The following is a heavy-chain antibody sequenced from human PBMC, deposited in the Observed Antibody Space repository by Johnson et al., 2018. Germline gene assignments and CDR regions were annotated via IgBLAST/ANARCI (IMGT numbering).Heavy chain of an antibody. D-gene: IGHD3-16*01. CDR3: ARRGQGGDYYAMDV. Sequence: VQLVQSGAEVKKPGESLKISCKGSGYPFDSFWIGWVRQIPGKGLEWMGIIYPGDSQTKTSPSFQGRVHVSADKSISPACLPWSSLQASDSAMYYCARRGQGGDYYAMDVGGQGTTVTVSS. V-gene: IGHV5-51*01. CDR2: IYPGDSQT. CDR1: GYPFDSFW. J-gene: IGHJ6*02.